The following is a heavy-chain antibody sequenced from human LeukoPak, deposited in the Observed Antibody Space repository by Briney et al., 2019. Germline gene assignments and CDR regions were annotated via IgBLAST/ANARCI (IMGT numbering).Heavy chain of an antibody. CDR3: TRDLPYSSSWESIDY. Sequence: ASVKVSCKASGYTFTSYGINWVRQAPGQGPEWMGWISAYNGNTKYAQNLQGRITMTTDTSTSTAYMELRSLRSDDTAVYYCTRDLPYSSSWESIDYWGQGTLVTVSS. D-gene: IGHD6-13*01. CDR2: ISAYNGNT. V-gene: IGHV1-18*01. CDR1: GYTFTSYG. J-gene: IGHJ4*02.